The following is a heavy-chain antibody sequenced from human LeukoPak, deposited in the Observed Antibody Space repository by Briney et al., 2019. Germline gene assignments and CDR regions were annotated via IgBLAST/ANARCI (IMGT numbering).Heavy chain of an antibody. V-gene: IGHV1-2*02. CDR2: INPNSGDT. Sequence: ASVKVSCKASGYTFTSYYMHWVRQAPGQGLEWMGWINPNSGDTNYAQKFQGRVTMTRDTSINTAYMELSSLRSDDTAVYFCARRVDYYDSSGPLRYWGQGVLVTVSS. J-gene: IGHJ4*02. CDR1: GYTFTSYY. D-gene: IGHD3-22*01. CDR3: ARRVDYYDSSGPLRY.